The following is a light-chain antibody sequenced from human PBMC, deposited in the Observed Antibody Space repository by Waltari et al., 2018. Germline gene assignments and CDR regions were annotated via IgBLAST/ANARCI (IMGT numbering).Light chain of an antibody. Sequence: DIQMTQSPSSVSASVVDRLNITCRASQDIGNWLAWYQQKPGTAPKLLIYAASRLQRGVPARFSGSGFGTDFTLTIVSLQPEDFATYFCQQANTFPPGVTFGGGTKVEI. V-gene: IGKV1D-12*01. CDR2: AAS. J-gene: IGKJ4*01. CDR3: QQANTFPPGVT. CDR1: QDIGNW.